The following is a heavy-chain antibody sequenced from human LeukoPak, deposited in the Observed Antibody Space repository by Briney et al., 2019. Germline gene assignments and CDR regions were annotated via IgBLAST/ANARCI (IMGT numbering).Heavy chain of an antibody. Sequence: GASLRLSCAAPGFIVSNYAMSWVRQAPGKGPEWVSAIGGRDAGTYYADSVKGRFTVSRDDPKNTLYLQMNTLRVEDTAVYYCATWGDYDILTGYYDSDYWGHGTLVTVSS. J-gene: IGHJ4*01. V-gene: IGHV3-23*01. CDR2: IGGRDAGT. D-gene: IGHD3-9*01. CDR1: GFIVSNYA. CDR3: ATWGDYDILTGYYDSDY.